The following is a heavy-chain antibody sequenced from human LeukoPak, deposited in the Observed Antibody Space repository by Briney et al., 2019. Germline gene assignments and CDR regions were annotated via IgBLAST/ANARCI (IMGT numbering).Heavy chain of an antibody. V-gene: IGHV4-31*03. CDR1: GGSISSGGYY. CDR3: ARDGFTVRSYYYYYMDV. J-gene: IGHJ6*03. CDR2: IYYSGST. D-gene: IGHD4-11*01. Sequence: PSQTLSLTCTVSGGSISSGGYYWSWIRQHPGKGLEWIGYIYYSGSTYYNPSLKSRVTISVDTSKNQFSLKLSSVTAADTAVYYCARDGFTVRSYYYYYMDVWGKGTTVTVSS.